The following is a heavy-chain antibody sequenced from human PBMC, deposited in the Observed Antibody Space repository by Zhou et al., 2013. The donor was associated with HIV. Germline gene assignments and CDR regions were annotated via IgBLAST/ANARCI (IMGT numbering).Heavy chain of an antibody. CDR1: GFTFSSYS. D-gene: IGHD3-3*01. V-gene: IGHV3-21*01. CDR3: VREYVFWSAIGYYFDY. CDR2: ISSSSSYI. Sequence: EVQLVESGGGLVKPGGSLRLSCAASGFTFSSYSMNWVRQAPGKGLEWVSSISSSSSYIYYADSVKGRFTISRDNAKNSLYLQMNSLRAEDTAVYYCVREYVFWSAIGYYFDYWGQGTLVTVSS. J-gene: IGHJ4*02.